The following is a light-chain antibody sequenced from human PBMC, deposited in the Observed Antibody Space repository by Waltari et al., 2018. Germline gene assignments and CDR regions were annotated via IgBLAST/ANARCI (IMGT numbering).Light chain of an antibody. CDR3: QAWDRSTVV. CDR2: EDN. Sequence: SYELTQPPSVSVSPGQTASITCSGDKLGDKYACWYQQKPGQSPVMIIYEDNKRPSGIPGRFSGSNSGNTATLTISGTQAMDEADYYCQAWDRSTVVFGGGTKLTVL. J-gene: IGLJ2*01. CDR1: KLGDKY. V-gene: IGLV3-1*01.